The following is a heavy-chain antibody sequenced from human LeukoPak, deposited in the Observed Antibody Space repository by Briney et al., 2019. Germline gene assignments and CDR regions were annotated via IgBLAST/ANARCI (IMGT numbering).Heavy chain of an antibody. J-gene: IGHJ4*02. D-gene: IGHD2-15*01. CDR2: ISYDGSNK. Sequence: PEGSLRLSCAASGFTFSSYGMHWVRQAPGKGLEWVAVISYDGSNKYYADSVKGRFTISRDNSKNTLYLQMNSLRAEDTAVYYCAKILFGRSTPQLHSVVVAADYFDYWGQGTLVTVSS. CDR3: AKILFGRSTPQLHSVVVAADYFDY. CDR1: GFTFSSYG. V-gene: IGHV3-30*18.